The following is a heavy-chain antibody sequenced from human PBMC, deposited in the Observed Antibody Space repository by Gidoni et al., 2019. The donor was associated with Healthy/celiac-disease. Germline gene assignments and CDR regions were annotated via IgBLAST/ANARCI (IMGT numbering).Heavy chain of an antibody. CDR2: ISGSGGST. D-gene: IGHD3-3*01. CDR3: AKDPEPITIFGVVIEYFDY. J-gene: IGHJ4*02. Sequence: EVQLFESGGGLVQPGGSLRLSCAASGFPFSSYAMSGVRQAPGKGLEWGSAISGSGGSTYYADSVKGRFTISRDNSKNTLYLQMNSLRAEDTAVYYCAKDPEPITIFGVVIEYFDYWGQGTLVTVSS. V-gene: IGHV3-23*01. CDR1: GFPFSSYA.